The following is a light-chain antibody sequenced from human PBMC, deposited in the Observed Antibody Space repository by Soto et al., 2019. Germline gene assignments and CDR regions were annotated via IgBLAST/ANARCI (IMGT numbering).Light chain of an antibody. V-gene: IGLV2-14*01. CDR1: SSDIGGYNA. J-gene: IGLJ1*01. Sequence: QSVLTQPASVSGSPGQTITISCTGTSSDIGGYNAVSWYQHHPGTAPKLIIYEVTHRPSGVSDRFSASKSGNTASLTISGLQAEDEADYYCNSFRVSHLYVFGNGTKVTVL. CDR3: NSFRVSHLYV. CDR2: EVT.